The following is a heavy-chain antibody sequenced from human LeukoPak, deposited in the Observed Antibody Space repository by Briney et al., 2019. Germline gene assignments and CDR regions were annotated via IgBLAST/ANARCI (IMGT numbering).Heavy chain of an antibody. V-gene: IGHV3-9*03. J-gene: IGHJ5*02. CDR3: AKDAMVRGVIITNPSWFDP. Sequence: GRSLRLSCAASGFTFDDYAMHWVRQAPGKGLEWVSGISWNSGSIGYADSVKGRFTIPRDNAKNSLYLQMNSLRAEDMALYYCAKDAMVRGVIITNPSWFDPWGQGTLVTVSS. CDR1: GFTFDDYA. CDR2: ISWNSGSI. D-gene: IGHD3-10*01.